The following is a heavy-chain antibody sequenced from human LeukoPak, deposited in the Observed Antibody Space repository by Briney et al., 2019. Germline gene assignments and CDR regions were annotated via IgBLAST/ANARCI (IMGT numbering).Heavy chain of an antibody. V-gene: IGHV3-66*01. CDR2: IYAGGT. CDR3: ARGQTDLLRNYFDY. CDR1: VFTVSTNY. Sequence: GGSLRLSCAASVFTVSTNYMSWVRQAPGKGLEWLSVIYAGGTYSADSVKGRFTISRDNSRNTVYLQMNNLRDDDTAVYYCARGQTDLLRNYFDYWGPGAPVTVSS. J-gene: IGHJ4*02.